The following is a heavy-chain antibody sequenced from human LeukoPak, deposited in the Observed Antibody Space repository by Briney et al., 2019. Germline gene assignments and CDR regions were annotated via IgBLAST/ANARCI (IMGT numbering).Heavy chain of an antibody. J-gene: IGHJ6*02. CDR3: ARVNPGYCSGGSCYYYYGMDV. CDR2: INHSGST. Sequence: SETLSLTCAVYGGSFSGYYWSWIRQPPGKGLEWIGEINHSGSTNYNPSLKSRVTISVDTSKNQFSLKLSSVTAADTAVYYCARVNPGYCSGGSCYYYYGMDVWGQGTTVTVSS. CDR1: GGSFSGYY. V-gene: IGHV4-34*01. D-gene: IGHD2-15*01.